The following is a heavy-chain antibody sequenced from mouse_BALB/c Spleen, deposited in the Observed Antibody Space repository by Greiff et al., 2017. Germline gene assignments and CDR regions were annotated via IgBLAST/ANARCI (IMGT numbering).Heavy chain of an antibody. Sequence: DVHLVESGGGLVQPGGSRKLSCAASGFTFSSFGMHWVRQAPEKGLEWVAYISSGSSTIYYADTVKGRFTISRDNPKNTLFLQMTSLRSEDTAMYYCAKDRFAYWGQGTLVTVSA. V-gene: IGHV5-17*02. CDR3: AKDRFAY. CDR2: ISSGSSTI. J-gene: IGHJ3*01. CDR1: GFTFSSFG.